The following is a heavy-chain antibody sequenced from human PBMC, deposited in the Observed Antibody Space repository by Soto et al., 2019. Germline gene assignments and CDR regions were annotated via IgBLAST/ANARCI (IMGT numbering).Heavy chain of an antibody. J-gene: IGHJ4*02. CDR3: ARVGYCSSTPCWPIGYFEY. CDR2: IYYSGST. CDR1: GGSISSSSYY. Sequence: SETLSLTCTVSGGSISSSSYYLGWIRQPPGKGLEWIGSIYYSGSTYYNPSLKSRVTISVDTSENQFSLKLTSVTAADTAVYYCARVGYCSSTPCWPIGYFEYWGQGTQVTVSS. V-gene: IGHV4-39*07. D-gene: IGHD2-2*01.